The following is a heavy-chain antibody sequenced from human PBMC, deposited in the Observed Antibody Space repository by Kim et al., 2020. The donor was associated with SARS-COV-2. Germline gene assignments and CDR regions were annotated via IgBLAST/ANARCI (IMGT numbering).Heavy chain of an antibody. D-gene: IGHD1-7*01. V-gene: IGHV4-59*01. Sequence: SETLSLTCTVSGGSISGYFWSWVRQPPGKGLEWIGYVTYSGATTYTPSLKNRVSMSVDTSKNQFSLRLNSAIAADTAVYYCARGGGLNYFDPWGQGTLVTVSS. CDR3: ARGGGLNYFDP. CDR2: VTYSGAT. CDR1: GGSISGYF. J-gene: IGHJ5*02.